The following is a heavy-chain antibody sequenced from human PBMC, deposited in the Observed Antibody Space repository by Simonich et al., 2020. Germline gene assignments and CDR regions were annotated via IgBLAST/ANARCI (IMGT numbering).Heavy chain of an antibody. D-gene: IGHD6-6*01. Sequence: EVQLVESGGGLVQPGGSLRLSCAASGFTFSSYEMNWVRQAPGKGLEWVSYISSRGSTIYYAEPVKGRFTISRDNAKNSLYLQMKSLRAEDTAVYYCARDFMLQLVEIGTYYYYGMDVWGQGTTVTVSS. J-gene: IGHJ6*02. CDR1: GFTFSSYE. V-gene: IGHV3-48*03. CDR2: ISSRGSTI. CDR3: ARDFMLQLVEIGTYYYYGMDV.